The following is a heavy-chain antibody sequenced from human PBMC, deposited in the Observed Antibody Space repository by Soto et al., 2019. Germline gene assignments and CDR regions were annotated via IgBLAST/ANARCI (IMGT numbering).Heavy chain of an antibody. J-gene: IGHJ4*02. CDR3: ASNYKRGYSGYLLDY. V-gene: IGHV4-31*03. CDR2: IYYNGST. CDR1: GVSITTDLDY. D-gene: IGHD5-12*01. Sequence: PSETLSLTCTVSGVSITTDLDYWGWVRQPPGKGLEWIGYIYYNGSTYYNPSLKSRVNISVDTSKNQFSLKLSSVTAADTAAYYCASNYKRGYSGYLLDYWGQGTLVPVSA.